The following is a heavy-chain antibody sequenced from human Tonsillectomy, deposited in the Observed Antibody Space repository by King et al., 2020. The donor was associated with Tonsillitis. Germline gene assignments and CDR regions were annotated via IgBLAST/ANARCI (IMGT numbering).Heavy chain of an antibody. CDR3: AKGGRDGDSPWYRDL. CDR1: GDSINSYY. V-gene: IGHV4-59*08. Sequence: QLQESGPGLVKPSETLSLTCAVSGDSINSYYWSWLRQPPGKGLEWLGHIYNSGTTNYNPSLKNRVTISVDTSKNQFSLKLSSVTAADTAVYYCAKGGRDGDSPWYRDLWGRGTLVTVSS. J-gene: IGHJ2*01. D-gene: IGHD5-24*01. CDR2: IYNSGTT.